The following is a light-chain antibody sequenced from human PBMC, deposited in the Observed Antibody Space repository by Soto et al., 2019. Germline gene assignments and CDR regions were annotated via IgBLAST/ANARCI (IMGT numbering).Light chain of an antibody. V-gene: IGKV3-11*01. Sequence: VLTQSPATLSVSPGDSATISCKPSQSVSSYLAWYQQKPRQAPRLLIYDASNRATGIPARFSGSGSGTDFTPTISSLEPEDFAVYFCQQYHNWPPITCGQGTRLEIK. J-gene: IGKJ5*01. CDR3: QQYHNWPPIT. CDR1: QSVSSY. CDR2: DAS.